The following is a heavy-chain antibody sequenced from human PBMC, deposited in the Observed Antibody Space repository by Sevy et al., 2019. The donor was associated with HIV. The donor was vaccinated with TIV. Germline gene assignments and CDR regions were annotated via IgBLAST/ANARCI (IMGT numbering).Heavy chain of an antibody. CDR3: VRTVAADY. D-gene: IGHD6-19*01. V-gene: IGHV3-9*01. J-gene: IGHJ4*02. Sequence: GGSLRLSCAASGFTFDDYAMHWVRQAPGKGLEWVSGISWNSGSIGYADSVKGRFTISRDNAKNSLYLQMNSLRAEDTAIYYCVRTVAADYWGQGTLVTVSS. CDR2: ISWNSGSI. CDR1: GFTFDDYA.